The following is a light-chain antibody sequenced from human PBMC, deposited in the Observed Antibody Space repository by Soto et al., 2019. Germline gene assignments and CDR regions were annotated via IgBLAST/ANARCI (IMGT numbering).Light chain of an antibody. CDR1: QGISSSY. CDR2: GAS. V-gene: IGKV3-20*01. CDR3: QQYSGSPPLT. J-gene: IGKJ4*01. Sequence: ENVLTQSPGTLSLSPRERATLSCRASQGISSSYLAWYQQKPGQPPRLLIYGASNRATGIPDRFSGSGSGTDFTLTISRLEPEDFAVYYCQQYSGSPPLTFGGGTKVEIK.